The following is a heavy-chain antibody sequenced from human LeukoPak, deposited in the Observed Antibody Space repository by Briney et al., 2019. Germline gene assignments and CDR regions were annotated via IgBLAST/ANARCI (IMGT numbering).Heavy chain of an antibody. CDR3: AKSSGSLTDY. D-gene: IGHD3-10*01. J-gene: IGHJ4*02. Sequence: KSGGSLRLSCAASGFTFSVYYMSWIRQAPGKGLEWVSYISSRGSTRYYADSVKGRFTISRDNAKNTLFLQMISLRSEDTAMYYCAKSSGSLTDYWGRGTLVTVSS. V-gene: IGHV3-11*04. CDR2: ISSRGSTR. CDR1: GFTFSVYY.